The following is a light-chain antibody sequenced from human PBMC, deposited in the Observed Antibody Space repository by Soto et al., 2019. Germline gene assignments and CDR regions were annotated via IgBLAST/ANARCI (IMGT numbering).Light chain of an antibody. CDR1: QSVASNY. CDR2: GAS. CDR3: HHYYTLPPLT. J-gene: IGKJ4*01. V-gene: IGKV3-20*01. Sequence: EIVLTQSPDTLSLSPGDRATLSCRASQSVASNYIAWYQQRPGQSPSLLLYGASRRASGIPDRFSGSGSGTDFTLTICSLSPEDFAVYYCHHYYTLPPLTFGGGNKVEIK.